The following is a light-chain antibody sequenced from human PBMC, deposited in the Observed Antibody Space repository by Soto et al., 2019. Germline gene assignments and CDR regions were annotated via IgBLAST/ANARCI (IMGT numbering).Light chain of an antibody. Sequence: QSALAQPPSASGTPGQRVTISCSGSSPNIGSNTVNWYQQLPGTAPKVLMFSDNQRPSGVPDRISGSKSGTSASPAISELQSEDEADYYCAAWDDSLSGYGVGTGTKV. CDR2: SDN. CDR3: AAWDDSLSGYG. V-gene: IGLV1-44*01. J-gene: IGLJ1*01. CDR1: SPNIGSNT.